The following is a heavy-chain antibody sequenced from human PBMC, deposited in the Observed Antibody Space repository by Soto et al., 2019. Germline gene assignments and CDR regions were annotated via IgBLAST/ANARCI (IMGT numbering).Heavy chain of an antibody. Sequence: QVQLQESGPGLVKPSQTLSLTCTVSGGSISSGDYYWSWIRQPPGKGLEWIGYIYYSGSTYYNPSLTSLVTLSVDTSKNQFSLKLSSVTAADTAVYYCARVADCSGGRCYFSVDYWGQGTLVTVSS. V-gene: IGHV4-30-4*01. CDR3: ARVADCSGGRCYFSVDY. J-gene: IGHJ4*02. CDR1: GGSISSGDYY. CDR2: IYYSGST. D-gene: IGHD2-15*01.